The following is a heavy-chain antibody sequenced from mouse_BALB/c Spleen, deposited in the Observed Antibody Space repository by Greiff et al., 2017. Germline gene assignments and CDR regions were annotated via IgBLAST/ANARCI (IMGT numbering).Heavy chain of an antibody. V-gene: IGHV14-1*02. Sequence: VQLQQSGAELVRPGALVKLSCKASGFNIKDYYMHWVKQRPEQGLEWIGWIDPENGNTIYDPKFQGKASITADTSSNTAYLQLSSLTSEDTAVYYCARYYYGSSPFYAMDYWGQGTSVTVSS. CDR2: IDPENGNT. J-gene: IGHJ4*01. CDR1: GFNIKDYY. CDR3: ARYYYGSSPFYAMDY. D-gene: IGHD1-1*01.